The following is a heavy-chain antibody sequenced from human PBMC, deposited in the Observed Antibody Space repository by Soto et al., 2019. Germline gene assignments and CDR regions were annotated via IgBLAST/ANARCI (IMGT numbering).Heavy chain of an antibody. CDR1: GFTFSSYA. D-gene: IGHD3-16*01. V-gene: IGHV3-30*04. Sequence: QVQLVESGGGVVQPGRSLRLSCAASGFTFSSYAMHWVRQAPGKGLEWVAVISYDGRNKYYADSVKGRFTISRDKSKNTLYLQMNSLRAEDTAVYYCARALRWGLQIDYWGQGTLVTVSS. J-gene: IGHJ4*02. CDR2: ISYDGRNK. CDR3: ARALRWGLQIDY.